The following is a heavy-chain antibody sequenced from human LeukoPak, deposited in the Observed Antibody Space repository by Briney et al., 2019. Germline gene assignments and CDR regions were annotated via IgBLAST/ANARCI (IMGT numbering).Heavy chain of an antibody. CDR3: ARESEGYCSGGSCYYYYGMDV. Sequence: GASVKVSCKASGYTFTGYYMHWVRQAPGQGLEWMGWINPNSGGTNYAQKFQGWVTMTRDTSISTAYMELSRLRSDDTAVYYCARESEGYCSGGSCYYYYGMDVWGQGTTVTVSS. V-gene: IGHV1-2*04. CDR1: GYTFTGYY. D-gene: IGHD2-15*01. J-gene: IGHJ6*02. CDR2: INPNSGGT.